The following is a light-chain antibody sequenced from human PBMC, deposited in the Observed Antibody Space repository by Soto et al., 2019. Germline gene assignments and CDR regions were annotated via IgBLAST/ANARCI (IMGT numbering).Light chain of an antibody. CDR2: GAS. CDR1: QSVRSD. CDR3: QQYNDWPRT. J-gene: IGKJ1*01. Sequence: DILMTQSTATLSVSPGESATLSCRASQSVRSDLAWYQQKPGQAPRLLIYGASNRATDVPARFSGGGSGTEFTLTISSLQSEDFAVYYCQQYNDWPRTFGQGTKVEIK. V-gene: IGKV3-15*01.